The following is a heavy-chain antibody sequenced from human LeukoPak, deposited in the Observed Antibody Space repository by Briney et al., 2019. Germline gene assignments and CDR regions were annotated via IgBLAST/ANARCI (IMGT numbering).Heavy chain of an antibody. CDR1: GYTFTIYG. V-gene: IGHV1-18*04. CDR2: ITAYNGNT. Sequence: ASVTVSYTAPGYTFTIYGISGGGQGPGEGGEWMGWITAYNGNTNSAQKLQGRVTMPTDTSTSTAYMELRSLRSDDPAVYSCARAKLYSKYDYWGQGTLVTVSS. CDR3: ARAKLYSKYDY. D-gene: IGHD3-10*01. J-gene: IGHJ4*02.